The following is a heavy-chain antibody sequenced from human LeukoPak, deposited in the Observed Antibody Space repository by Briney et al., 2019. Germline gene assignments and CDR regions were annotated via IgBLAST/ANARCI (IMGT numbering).Heavy chain of an antibody. CDR2: IYSGSST. V-gene: IGHV3-53*04. D-gene: IGHD5-24*01. J-gene: IGHJ3*02. CDR1: GFTVSSNY. CDR3: ARALPPRGMATIMGAFDI. Sequence: PGGSLRLSCAASGFTVSSNYMSWVRQAPGKGLEWVSVIYSGSSTYYADSVKGRFTISRHNSENTLYLQMNSLRAEDTAVYYCARALPPRGMATIMGAFDIWGQGTMVTVSS.